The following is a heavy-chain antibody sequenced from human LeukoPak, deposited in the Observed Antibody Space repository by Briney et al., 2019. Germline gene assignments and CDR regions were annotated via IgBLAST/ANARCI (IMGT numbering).Heavy chain of an antibody. CDR2: IYYSGST. V-gene: IGHV4-30-4*08. J-gene: IGHJ4*02. D-gene: IGHD1-26*01. CDR1: GGSISSGDYY. Sequence: SQTLSLICTVSGGSISSGDYYWSWIRQPPGKGLEWIGYIYYSGSTYYNPSLKSRVTISVDTSKNQFSLKLSSVTAADTAVYYCARVDLIVGATYFDYWGQGTLVTVSS. CDR3: ARVDLIVGATYFDY.